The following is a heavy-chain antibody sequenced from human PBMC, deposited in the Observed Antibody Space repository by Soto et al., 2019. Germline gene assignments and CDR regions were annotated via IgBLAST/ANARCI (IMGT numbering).Heavy chain of an antibody. CDR1: GYTFTSYD. CDR2: MNPNRGHT. V-gene: IGHV1-8*01. CDR3: AANYYDHSGDSRTLNCFDP. J-gene: IGHJ5*02. D-gene: IGHD3-22*01. Sequence: ASVKVSCKASGYTFTSYDINWLRQAPGHGLEWMGWMNPNRGHTGYAQKLQRRDTMTRNTSLSTAYMELSSLRSEDTAVYYCAANYYDHSGDSRTLNCFDPWGQGTLVTVSS.